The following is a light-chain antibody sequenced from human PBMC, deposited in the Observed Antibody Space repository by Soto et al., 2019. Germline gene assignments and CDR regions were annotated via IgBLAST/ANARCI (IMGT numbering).Light chain of an antibody. CDR2: GAS. J-gene: IGKJ2*01. Sequence: EIVMTQSPATPSVSPGERATLSCRASQRVSNNLARYQQKPGPTHGLLIYGASTRATGIPVRFSGSGSGTGFSLTISSLQSEDFAVYYCQQYNNWPPVTFGQGTKVDIK. CDR3: QQYNNWPPVT. V-gene: IGKV3-15*01. CDR1: QRVSNN.